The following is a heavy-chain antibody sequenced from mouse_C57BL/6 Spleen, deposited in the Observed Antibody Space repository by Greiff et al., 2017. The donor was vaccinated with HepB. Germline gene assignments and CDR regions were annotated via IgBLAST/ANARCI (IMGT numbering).Heavy chain of an antibody. CDR2: IWSGGST. J-gene: IGHJ4*01. CDR3: ASRSTMVTTEIRYYAMDY. D-gene: IGHD2-2*01. V-gene: IGHV2-2*01. Sequence: QVQLQQSGPGLVQPSQSLSITCTVSGFSLTSYGVHWVRQSPGKGLEWLGVIWSGGSTDYNAAFISRLSISKDNSKSQVFFKMNSLQADDTAIYYCASRSTMVTTEIRYYAMDYWGQGTSVTVSS. CDR1: GFSLTSYG.